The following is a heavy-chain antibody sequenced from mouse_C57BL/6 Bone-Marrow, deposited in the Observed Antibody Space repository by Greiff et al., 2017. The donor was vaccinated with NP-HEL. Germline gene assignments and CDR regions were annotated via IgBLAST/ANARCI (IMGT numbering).Heavy chain of an antibody. CDR3: ARDLAYYSNYGFAY. CDR2: ISDGGSYT. V-gene: IGHV5-4*01. J-gene: IGHJ3*01. Sequence: EVQGVESGGGLVKPGGSLKLSCAASGFTFSSYAMSWVRQTPEKRLEWVATISDGGSYTYYPDNVKGRFTISRDHAKNNLYLQMSHMKSEDTAMYYCARDLAYYSNYGFAYWGKGTLVTVSA. D-gene: IGHD2-5*01. CDR1: GFTFSSYA.